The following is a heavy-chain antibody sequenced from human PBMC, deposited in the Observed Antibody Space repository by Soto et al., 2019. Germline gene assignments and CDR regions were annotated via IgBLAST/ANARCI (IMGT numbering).Heavy chain of an antibody. CDR1: GGSISSYY. CDR3: ARHPGWSAFDI. V-gene: IGHV4-59*08. Sequence: SETLSLTCTVSGGSISSYYWSWIRQPPGKGLEWIGYIYYSGSTNYNPSLKSRVTISVDTSKNQFSLKLSSVTAADTAVYYCARHPGWSAFDIWGQGTRVTVSS. J-gene: IGHJ3*02. CDR2: IYYSGST.